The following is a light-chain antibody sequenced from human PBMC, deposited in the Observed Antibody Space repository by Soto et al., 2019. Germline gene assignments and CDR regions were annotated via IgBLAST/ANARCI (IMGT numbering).Light chain of an antibody. CDR1: SSDVGGYNY. CDR3: CSYAGRYTPVV. V-gene: IGLV2-11*01. CDR2: DVT. Sequence: QSALTQPRSVSGSPGQSVTISCTGTSSDVGGYNYVSWYQQHPGKAPKLMIYDVTKRPSGVPDRFSGSKSGNTASLTISGLQAEDEADYYCCSYAGRYTPVVFGGGTHLTVL. J-gene: IGLJ2*01.